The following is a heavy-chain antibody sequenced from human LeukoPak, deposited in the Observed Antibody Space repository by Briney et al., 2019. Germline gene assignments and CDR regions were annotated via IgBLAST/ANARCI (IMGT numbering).Heavy chain of an antibody. Sequence: ASVKVSCEASGYIFTRTGINWVRQAPGQGLEWMGWISPYNGNTKYAQKFQGRVTVTTDTSTTTAYMDLRSLRSDDTAVYYCTRDHLAADGSDAFDIWGQGTMVTVSS. CDR2: ISPYNGNT. CDR3: TRDHLAADGSDAFDI. D-gene: IGHD6-13*01. V-gene: IGHV1-18*04. CDR1: GYIFTRTG. J-gene: IGHJ3*02.